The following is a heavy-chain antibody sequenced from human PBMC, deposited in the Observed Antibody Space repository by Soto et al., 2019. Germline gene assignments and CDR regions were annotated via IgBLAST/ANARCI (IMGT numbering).Heavy chain of an antibody. D-gene: IGHD2-2*01. J-gene: IGHJ5*02. CDR1: GGSISSYY. V-gene: IGHV4-59*01. CDR3: ARGPRRQLLNWFAP. CDR2: IYYIGST. Sequence: PSETLSLTCTVSGGSISSYYWSWIRQPPGKGLEWIGYIYYIGSTNYNPSLKSRVTISVDTSKNQFSLKLSSVTAADTAVYYCARGPRRQLLNWFAPWGQGTLVTVSS.